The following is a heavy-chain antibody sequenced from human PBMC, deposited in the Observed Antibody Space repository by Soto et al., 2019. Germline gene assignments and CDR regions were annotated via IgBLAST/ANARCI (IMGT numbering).Heavy chain of an antibody. D-gene: IGHD6-13*01. CDR3: ATVGSSWFGAFDI. V-gene: IGHV4-34*01. J-gene: IGHJ3*02. CDR2: INHSGST. Sequence: SETLSLTCAVYGGSFSGYYWTWIRQPPGTGLEWIGEINHSGSTNYNPSLKSRVTISVDTSKNQFSLKLTSVTAADTAVYYCATVGSSWFGAFDIWGHGTMVT. CDR1: GGSFSGYY.